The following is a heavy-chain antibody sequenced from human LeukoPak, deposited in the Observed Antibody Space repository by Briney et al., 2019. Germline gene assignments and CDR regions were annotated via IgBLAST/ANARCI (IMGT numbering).Heavy chain of an antibody. Sequence: PSETLSLTCTVSGGSISSYYLSWVRQPPGKGLEWIGYIYYSGSTNYNPSPKSRVTISVDTSKNQYSLKLSSVAAADTAVYYCAAEQGYAFQIWGQGTMVTVSS. CDR3: AAEQGYAFQI. CDR1: GGSISSYY. CDR2: IYYSGST. J-gene: IGHJ3*02. V-gene: IGHV4-59*01.